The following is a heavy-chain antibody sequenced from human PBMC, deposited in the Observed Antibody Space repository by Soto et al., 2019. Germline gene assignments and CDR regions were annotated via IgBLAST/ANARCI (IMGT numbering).Heavy chain of an antibody. CDR1: GFTFSTYP. Sequence: EAQLLESGGGLVQPGGSLRLSCAASGFTFSTYPMSWVRQAPGKGLEWVSGISGSGISTYYTDSVKGRFTISRDNFKNTVFLQMNSLRDENTAVYNCVQPPVITASYYYYDMDVWGQGTTVTVSS. CDR2: ISGSGIST. J-gene: IGHJ6*02. V-gene: IGHV3-23*01. D-gene: IGHD4-4*01. CDR3: VQPPVITASYYYYDMDV.